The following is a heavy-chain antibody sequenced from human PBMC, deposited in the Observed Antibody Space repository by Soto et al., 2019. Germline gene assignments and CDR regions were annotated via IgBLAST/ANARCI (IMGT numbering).Heavy chain of an antibody. CDR1: GFTFSSYA. CDR3: VRHLYCSSTSPSFNYGKVG. V-gene: IGHV3-30-3*01. J-gene: IGHJ6*02. Sequence: PGGSLRLSCAASGFTFSSYAMHWVRQAPGKGLEWVAVISYDGSNKYYADSVKGRFTISRDNSKNTMYLQMNSLRAGDTAVYYCVRHLYCSSTSPSFNYGKVGGGQGTTV. CDR2: ISYDGSNK. D-gene: IGHD2-2*01.